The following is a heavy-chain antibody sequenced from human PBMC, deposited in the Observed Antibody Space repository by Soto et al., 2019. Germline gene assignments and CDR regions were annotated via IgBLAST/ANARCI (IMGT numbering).Heavy chain of an antibody. CDR2: IDPSDSYT. CDR1: GYSFTSYW. CDR3: ARHRQYCSSTSCYMLLDY. Sequence: PGESLKISCKGSGYSFTSYWISWVRQMPGKGLEWMGRIDPSDSYTNYSPSFQGHVTISADKSISTAYLQWSSLKASDTAMYYCARHRQYCSSTSCYMLLDYWGQGTLVTVSS. J-gene: IGHJ4*02. D-gene: IGHD2-2*02. V-gene: IGHV5-10-1*01.